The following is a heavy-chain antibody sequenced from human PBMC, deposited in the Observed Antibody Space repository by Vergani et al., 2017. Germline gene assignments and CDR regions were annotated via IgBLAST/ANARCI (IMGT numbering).Heavy chain of an antibody. J-gene: IGHJ5*02. CDR1: GFTFSSYA. V-gene: IGHV3-66*02. D-gene: IGHD3-10*01. Sequence: EVQLLESGGGLVQPGGSLRLSCAASGFTFSSYAMSWVRQAPGTGLEWVSHIYSGDETYYVDSVKGRVTISRDTSKNTLHLQRNNLRVEDTAVYYCARGNYYGSGTYVVPWGQGTLVTVSS. CDR3: ARGNYYGSGTYVVP. CDR2: IYSGDET.